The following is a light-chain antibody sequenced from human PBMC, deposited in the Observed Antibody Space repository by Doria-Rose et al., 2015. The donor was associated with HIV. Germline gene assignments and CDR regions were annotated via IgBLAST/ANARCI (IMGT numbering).Light chain of an antibody. J-gene: IGKJ1*01. V-gene: IGKV3-20*01. CDR1: QSFSSTY. CDR3: HQYGTSWT. Sequence: TQSPGTLSLSPGERDTLSCRASQSFSSTYLAWYQQKPDQAPSLLIYDGSTRATGIPDRFSASGSGTDFTLTINRLEPEDFALYYCHQYGTSWTFGQGTKVEI. CDR2: DGS.